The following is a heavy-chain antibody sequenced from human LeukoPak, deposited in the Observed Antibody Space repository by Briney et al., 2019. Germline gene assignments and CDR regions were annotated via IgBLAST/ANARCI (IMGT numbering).Heavy chain of an antibody. Sequence: SETLSLTCAVYGGSFSGYYWSWIRQPPGKGLEWIGEINHSGSTNYNPSLKSRVTISVDTPKNQFSLKLSSVTAADTAVYYCARGLGGGFDYWGQGTLVTVSS. CDR3: ARGLGGGFDY. D-gene: IGHD2-15*01. J-gene: IGHJ4*02. V-gene: IGHV4-34*01. CDR2: INHSGST. CDR1: GGSFSGYY.